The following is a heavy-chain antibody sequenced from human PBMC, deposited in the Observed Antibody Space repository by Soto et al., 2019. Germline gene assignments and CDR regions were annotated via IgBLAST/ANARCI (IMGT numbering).Heavy chain of an antibody. Sequence: ASVKVSCKASGYTFTGYYMHWVRQAPGQGLEWMGWINPNSGGTNYAQKFQGWVTMTRDTSISTAYMELSRLRSDDTAVYYCARGPIAAALVPNYYYGMGVWGQGTTVTVSS. CDR2: INPNSGGT. D-gene: IGHD6-13*01. J-gene: IGHJ6*02. CDR3: ARGPIAAALVPNYYYGMGV. V-gene: IGHV1-2*04. CDR1: GYTFTGYY.